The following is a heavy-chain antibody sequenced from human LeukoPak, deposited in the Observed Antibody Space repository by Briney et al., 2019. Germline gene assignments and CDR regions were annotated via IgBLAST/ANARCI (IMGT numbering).Heavy chain of an antibody. Sequence: SETLSLTCTVSSGSINNYYWSWIRQTPGKGLEWIGYILSSGSTNYNPSVKSRVTISVDTSKNQFSLKLSSVTAADTAVYYCASSSIAARPHYYYGMDVWGQGITVTVSS. D-gene: IGHD6-6*01. CDR1: SGSINNYY. CDR3: ASSSIAARPHYYYGMDV. CDR2: ILSSGST. V-gene: IGHV4-59*01. J-gene: IGHJ6*02.